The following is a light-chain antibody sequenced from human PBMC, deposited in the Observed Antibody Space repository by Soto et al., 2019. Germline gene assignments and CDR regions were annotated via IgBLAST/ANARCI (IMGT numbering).Light chain of an antibody. CDR1: SSDIGGYDY. Sequence: QSALTQPASVSGSPGQSITISCTGTSSDIGGYDYVSWYQQHPGKVPKLMIFEVSNRPSGVSYRFSGSKSGNTAALTISGFRAKDGGDCSSGPNRGSSPLYVLGPGA. CDR3: GPNRGSSPLYV. J-gene: IGLJ1*01. CDR2: EVS. V-gene: IGLV2-14*01.